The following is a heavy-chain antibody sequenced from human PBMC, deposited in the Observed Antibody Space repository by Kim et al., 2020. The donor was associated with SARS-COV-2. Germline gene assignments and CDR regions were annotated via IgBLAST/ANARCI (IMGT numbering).Heavy chain of an antibody. CDR2: NK. D-gene: IGHD7-27*01. CDR3: ARVRNWGFDY. V-gene: IGHV1-8*01. J-gene: IGHJ4*02. Sequence: NKGYAQKFQGRVTMTRNTSISTAYMELSSLRSEDTAVYYCARVRNWGFDYWGQGTLVTVSS.